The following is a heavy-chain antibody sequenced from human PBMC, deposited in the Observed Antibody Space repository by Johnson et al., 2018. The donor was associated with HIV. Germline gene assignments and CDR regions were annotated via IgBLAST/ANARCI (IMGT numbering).Heavy chain of an antibody. CDR1: GFTFISYW. J-gene: IGHJ3*02. V-gene: IGHV3-74*01. Sequence: VQLVESGGGLVQPGGSLRLSCAASGFTFISYWMHWVRQAPGKGLVWVSRINSDGSNKYYADSVKGRFTISRDNSRNTLYLQMNSLRAEDTAVYYCARDPGVVEAPRSRVDAFDIWGQGTMVTVSS. CDR3: ARDPGVVEAPRSRVDAFDI. CDR2: INSDGSNK. D-gene: IGHD2-15*01.